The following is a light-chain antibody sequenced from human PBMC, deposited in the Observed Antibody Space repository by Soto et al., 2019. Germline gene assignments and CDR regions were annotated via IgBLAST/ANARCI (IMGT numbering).Light chain of an antibody. CDR1: QSVSSY. CDR3: QQYGDLPLT. CDR2: DAS. J-gene: IGKJ2*01. V-gene: IGKV3-11*01. Sequence: EIVLTQSPATLSLSPGERATLSCRASQSVSSYLAWYQQKPGQAPRLLIYDASNRATGIPARFSGSGSGTDFTLTISSLEPEDFAVYFCQQYGDLPLTFGRGTRLEMK.